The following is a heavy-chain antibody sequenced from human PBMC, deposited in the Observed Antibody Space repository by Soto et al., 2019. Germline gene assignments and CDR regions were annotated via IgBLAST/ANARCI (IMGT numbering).Heavy chain of an antibody. V-gene: IGHV3-21*01. CDR3: ARYCSGRSCYPYYFDY. Sequence: EVQLVESGGGLVKPGGSLRLSCAASGFTFSSYSMNWVRQAPGKGLEWVSSISSSSSYIYYADSVKGRFTISRDNAKNSLYLQMNSLRAEDTAVYYCARYCSGRSCYPYYFDYWGQGTLVTVSS. CDR1: GFTFSSYS. J-gene: IGHJ4*02. CDR2: ISSSSSYI. D-gene: IGHD2-15*01.